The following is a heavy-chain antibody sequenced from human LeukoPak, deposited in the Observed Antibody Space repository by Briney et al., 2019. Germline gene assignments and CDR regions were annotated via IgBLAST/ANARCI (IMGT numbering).Heavy chain of an antibody. J-gene: IGHJ3*02. CDR2: IYYSGST. Sequence: PSETLSLTCTVSGGSISSYYWSWIRQPPGKGLEWIGYIYYSGSTNYNPSLKSRVTISVDTSKNQFSLKLSSVTAADTAVYYCVRILVADAFDIWGQGTMVTVSS. V-gene: IGHV4-59*01. D-gene: IGHD5-12*01. CDR3: VRILVADAFDI. CDR1: GGSISSYY.